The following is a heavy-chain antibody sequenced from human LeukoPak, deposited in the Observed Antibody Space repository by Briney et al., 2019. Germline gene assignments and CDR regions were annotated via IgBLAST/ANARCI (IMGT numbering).Heavy chain of an antibody. V-gene: IGHV4-59*01. CDR3: ARVALYCSSTSCYRGGFDY. CDR1: GGSISSYY. J-gene: IGHJ4*02. CDR2: IYYSGST. Sequence: SETLSLTCTVSGGSISSYYWSWIRQPPGKGLEWIGYIYYSGSTNYNPSLKSRVTISVDTSKNQFSLKLSSVTAADTAVYYCARVALYCSSTSCYRGGFDYWGQGTLVIVSS. D-gene: IGHD2-2*01.